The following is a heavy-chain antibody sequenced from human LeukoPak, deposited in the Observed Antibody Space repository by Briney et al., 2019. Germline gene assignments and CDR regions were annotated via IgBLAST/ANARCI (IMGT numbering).Heavy chain of an antibody. CDR2: IYYSGST. V-gene: IGHV4-59*01. J-gene: IGHJ4*02. CDR1: GGSISSYY. Sequence: SETLSLTCTVSGGSISSYYWSWIRQPPGKGLEWIGNIYYSGSTNYNPSLKSRVTISVDTSKNQFSLKLSSVTAADTAVYYCARGSGYPYYFDYWGQGTLVTVSS. CDR3: ARGSGYPYYFDY. D-gene: IGHD3-3*01.